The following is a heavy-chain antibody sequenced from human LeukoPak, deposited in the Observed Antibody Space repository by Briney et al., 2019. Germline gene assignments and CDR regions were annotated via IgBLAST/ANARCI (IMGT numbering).Heavy chain of an antibody. CDR2: ISWNSGSI. Sequence: GGSLRLSCAASGFTFDDYAMHWVRQAPGKGLEWVSGISWNSGSIGYADSVKGRFTISRDNAKNSLYLQMNSLRAEDTALYYCAKDTRLGYDSSGYYVDYWGQGTLVTVSS. CDR3: AKDTRLGYDSSGYYVDY. CDR1: GFTFDDYA. D-gene: IGHD3-22*01. V-gene: IGHV3-9*01. J-gene: IGHJ4*02.